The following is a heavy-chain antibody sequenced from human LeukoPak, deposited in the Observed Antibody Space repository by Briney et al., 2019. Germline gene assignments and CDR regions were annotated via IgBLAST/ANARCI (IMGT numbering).Heavy chain of an antibody. CDR2: ISYDGSNK. D-gene: IGHD2-21*02. J-gene: IGHJ4*02. CDR1: GFTFSSYA. CDR3: ARDFGWLLFYFDY. Sequence: GGSLRLSCAASGFTFSSYAMHWVRQAPGKGLEWVAVISYDGSNKYYADSVKGRFTISRDNPKNTLYLQMNSLRAEDTAVYYCARDFGWLLFYFDYWGQGTQVTVSS. V-gene: IGHV3-30-3*01.